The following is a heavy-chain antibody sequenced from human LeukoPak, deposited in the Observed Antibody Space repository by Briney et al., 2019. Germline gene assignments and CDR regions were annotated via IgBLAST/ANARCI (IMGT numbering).Heavy chain of an antibody. J-gene: IGHJ5*02. CDR1: GRSISSRGYY. Sequence: PSETLSFTCTVSGRSISSRGYYWGSIRQPPGKGVEWIPSLCYSGSTYYNPSLKSRVTISVDASKNQLSLKLSSLTAGDTAVYYCARHEYSGSYYGLSWFDPWGQGTLVTVSP. CDR2: LCYSGST. CDR3: ARHEYSGSYYGLSWFDP. V-gene: IGHV4-39*01. D-gene: IGHD1-26*01.